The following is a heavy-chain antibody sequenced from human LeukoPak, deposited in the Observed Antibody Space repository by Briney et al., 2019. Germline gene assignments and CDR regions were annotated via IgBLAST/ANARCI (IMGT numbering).Heavy chain of an antibody. J-gene: IGHJ3*02. Sequence: PGGSLRLSCAASGFTFSYYNMNWVRQAPGKGLEWVSSISSSSSHIYYADSVKGRFTISRDNAKNSLYLQMNSLRAEDTAVYYCARLSVPAFDIWGQGTMVTVSS. D-gene: IGHD2-2*01. CDR1: GFTFSYYN. CDR3: ARLSVPAFDI. V-gene: IGHV3-21*06. CDR2: ISSSSSHI.